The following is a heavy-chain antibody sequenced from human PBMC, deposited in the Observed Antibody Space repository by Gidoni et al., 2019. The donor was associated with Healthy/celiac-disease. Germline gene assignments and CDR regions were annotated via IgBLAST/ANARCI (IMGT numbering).Heavy chain of an antibody. CDR2: IKQDGSEK. CDR1: GFTFSSYW. D-gene: IGHD3-3*01. CDR3: GRVDFWSEGGMDV. J-gene: IGHJ6*02. Sequence: EVQLVESGGGLVQTGGSLRLSCAASGFTFSSYWMSWVRQAPGKGLEWVANIKQDGSEKYYVDSVKGRFTISRDNAKNSLYLQMNSLRAEDTAVYYCGRVDFWSEGGMDVWGQGTTVTVSS. V-gene: IGHV3-7*01.